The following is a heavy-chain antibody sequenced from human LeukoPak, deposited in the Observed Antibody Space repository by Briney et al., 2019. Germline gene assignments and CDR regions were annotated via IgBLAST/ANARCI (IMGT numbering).Heavy chain of an antibody. Sequence: SETLSLTCTVSGGSISSYYWSWIRQPPGKGLEWIGYIYYSGSTNYNPSLKSRVTISVDTSKNQFSLKLSSVTAADTAVYYCARDSDYYDSSGYYAADIWGQGTMVTVSS. D-gene: IGHD3-22*01. CDR2: IYYSGST. CDR3: ARDSDYYDSSGYYAADI. V-gene: IGHV4-59*01. CDR1: GGSISSYY. J-gene: IGHJ3*02.